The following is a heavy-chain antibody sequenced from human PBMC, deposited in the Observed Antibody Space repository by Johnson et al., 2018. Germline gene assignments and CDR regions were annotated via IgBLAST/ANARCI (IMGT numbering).Heavy chain of an antibody. J-gene: IGHJ4*02. V-gene: IGHV3-49*03. CDR3: SRGDSRSWKGDY. CDR2: IRSDGYGGTT. Sequence: VQLVQSGGGLVQPGRSLRLSCTASGFNFGEYVMSWFHQAPGKGLEWVGFIRSDGYGGTTEHAASVKGRFTISRDDSKVITYLQMNSLKTEDTAIYFCSRGDSRSWKGDYWGRGTLVTVSS. D-gene: IGHD1-1*01. CDR1: GFNFGEYV.